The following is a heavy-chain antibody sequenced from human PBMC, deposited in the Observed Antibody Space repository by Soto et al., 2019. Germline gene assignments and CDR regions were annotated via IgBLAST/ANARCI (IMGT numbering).Heavy chain of an antibody. Sequence: SETLSLTCAVYGGSFSGYYWSWIRQPPGKGLEWIGEINHSGSTNYNPSLKSRVTISVDTSKNQFSLKLSSVTAADTAVYYCASPGYSSSWFSYWGQGTLVTV. CDR2: INHSGST. CDR1: GGSFSGYY. CDR3: ASPGYSSSWFSY. D-gene: IGHD6-13*01. J-gene: IGHJ4*02. V-gene: IGHV4-34*01.